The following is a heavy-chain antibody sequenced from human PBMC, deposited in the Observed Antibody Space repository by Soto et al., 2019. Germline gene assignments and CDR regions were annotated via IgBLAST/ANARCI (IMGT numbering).Heavy chain of an antibody. CDR2: VIPTLGTA. J-gene: IGHJ4*02. V-gene: IGHV1-69*01. CDR1: GGSLRHAV. CDR3: ARRADHGH. Sequence: QVQLVQSGAEVKKPGSSVKVSCTASGGSLRHAVISWVRQAPAQRLGWMGGVIPTLGTASYAPQFQSRVTLSADEGTSTDSMDLSSMSPDDTAIYYWARRADHGHWGPGTLVIVSS.